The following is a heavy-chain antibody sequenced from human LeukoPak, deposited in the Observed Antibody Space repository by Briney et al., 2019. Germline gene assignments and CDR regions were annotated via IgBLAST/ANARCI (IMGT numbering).Heavy chain of an antibody. CDR3: AKGAWIVRAFDY. J-gene: IGHJ4*02. V-gene: IGHV3-11*04. Sequence: GGSLRLSCAASGFTFSDYFMSWIRQAPGKGLEWVSYISTSGTIIYYADSMKGRFTISRDNSKNTLYLQMNSLRAEDTAVYYCAKGAWIVRAFDYWGQGTLVTVSS. CDR1: GFTFSDYF. D-gene: IGHD2/OR15-2a*01. CDR2: ISTSGTII.